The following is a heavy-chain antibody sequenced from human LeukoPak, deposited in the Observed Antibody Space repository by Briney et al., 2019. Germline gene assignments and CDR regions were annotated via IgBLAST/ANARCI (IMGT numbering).Heavy chain of an antibody. CDR1: GFIFRNFG. CDR3: ARDQQGVDGVKFYYFDY. Sequence: PGGSLRLSCVASGFIFRNFGTHWVRQAPGKGLEWVAVIWSDGSNEYYADSVEGRFTISRDTSKDTLYLQMNSLRAEDTAVYYCARDQQGVDGVKFYYFDYWGQGTLVTVSS. CDR2: IWSDGSNE. V-gene: IGHV3-33*01. J-gene: IGHJ4*02. D-gene: IGHD6-19*01.